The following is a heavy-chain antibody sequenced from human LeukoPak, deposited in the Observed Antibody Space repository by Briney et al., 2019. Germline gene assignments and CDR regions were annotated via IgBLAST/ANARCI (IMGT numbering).Heavy chain of an antibody. CDR3: AKDLFGGARYYFDY. Sequence: PGGSLRLSCAASGFTFDDYAMHWVRQAPGKGLEWVSGISWNSGSIGYADSVKGRFTISRDNAKNSLYLQMNSPRAEDTALYYCAKDLFGGARYYFDYWGQGTLVTVSS. CDR2: ISWNSGSI. D-gene: IGHD3-16*01. J-gene: IGHJ4*02. CDR1: GFTFDDYA. V-gene: IGHV3-9*01.